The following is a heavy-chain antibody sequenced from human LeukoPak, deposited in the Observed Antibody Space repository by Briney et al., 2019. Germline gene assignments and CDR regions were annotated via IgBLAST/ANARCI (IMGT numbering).Heavy chain of an antibody. Sequence: GASLRLSCAASGFTFSSYAMSWVRQAPGKGLEWVPAISGSGGSTYYADSVKGRFTISRDNSKNTLYLQMNSLRAEDTAVYYCAKKRQPGYYYYYYGMDVWGQGTTVTVSS. V-gene: IGHV3-23*01. CDR2: ISGSGGST. CDR1: GFTFSSYA. CDR3: AKKRQPGYYYYYYGMDV. J-gene: IGHJ6*02. D-gene: IGHD1-14*01.